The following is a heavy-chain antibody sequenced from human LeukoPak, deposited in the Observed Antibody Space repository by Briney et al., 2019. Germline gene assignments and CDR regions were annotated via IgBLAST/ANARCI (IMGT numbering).Heavy chain of an antibody. D-gene: IGHD5-18*01. CDR2: ARSNRGKT. CDR3: SRGPIHLWLYDGMDV. J-gene: IGHJ6*02. CDR1: AFTLGDHA. Sequence: GGSMRPACTASAFTLGDHAMSWVSHTEGEVIEWEGSARSNRGKTEYAASVKGKFTSSRDDSKSITYLQMNSLKTEDTAVYYCSRGPIHLWLYDGMDVWGQGTTVTVSS. V-gene: IGHV3-49*04.